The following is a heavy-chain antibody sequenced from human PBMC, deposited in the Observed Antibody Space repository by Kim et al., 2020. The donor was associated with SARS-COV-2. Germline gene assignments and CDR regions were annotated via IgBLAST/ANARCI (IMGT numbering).Heavy chain of an antibody. D-gene: IGHD3-9*01. CDR3: AREMWYDILTGYYYY. V-gene: IGHV3-30*04. CDR2: ISYDGSNK. CDR1: GFTFSSYA. Sequence: GGSLRLSCAASGFTFSSYAMHWVRQAPGKGLEWVAVISYDGSNKYYADSVKGRFTISRDNSKNTLYLQMNSLRAEDTAVYYCAREMWYDILTGYYYYWGQGTLVTVSS. J-gene: IGHJ4*02.